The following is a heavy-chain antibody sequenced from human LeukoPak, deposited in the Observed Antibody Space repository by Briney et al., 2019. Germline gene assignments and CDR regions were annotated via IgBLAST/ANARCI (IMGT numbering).Heavy chain of an antibody. V-gene: IGHV4-39*01. CDR2: IHYSGST. CDR3: ARGQQLLQAFDY. D-gene: IGHD6-13*01. CDR1: GGSISSSNYY. J-gene: IGHJ4*02. Sequence: SETLSLTCIVSGGSISSSNYYWGWIRQPPGEGLEWIGSIHYSGSTYYNTSLKSRVTISVDKSENQFSLKLSSMTAADTAVYYCARGQQLLQAFDYWGQGTLVSVSS.